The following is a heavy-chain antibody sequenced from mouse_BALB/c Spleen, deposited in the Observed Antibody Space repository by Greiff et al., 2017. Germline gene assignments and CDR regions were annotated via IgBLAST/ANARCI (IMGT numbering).Heavy chain of an antibody. CDR2: ISSGGST. CDR3: ARGGGNYAFDY. D-gene: IGHD2-1*01. V-gene: IGHV5-6-5*01. Sequence: EVKVVESGGGLVKPGGSLKLSCAASGFTFSSYAMSWVRQTPEKRLEWVASISSGGSTYYPDSVKGRFTISRDNARNILYLQMSSLRSEDTAMYYCARGGGNYAFDYWGQGTTRTVSS. CDR1: GFTFSSYA. J-gene: IGHJ2*01.